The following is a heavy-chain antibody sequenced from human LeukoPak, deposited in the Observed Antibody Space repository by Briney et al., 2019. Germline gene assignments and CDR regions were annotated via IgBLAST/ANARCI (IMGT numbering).Heavy chain of an antibody. Sequence: PSETLSLTCTVSGGSISSSSYYWGWIRQPPGKGLEWIGSIYYSGSTYYNPSLKSRVTISVDRSKNQFSLELSSVTAADTAVYYCARDRGGYTYSHDYWGQGTLVTVSS. CDR2: IYYSGST. D-gene: IGHD5-18*01. CDR3: ARDRGGYTYSHDY. J-gene: IGHJ4*02. CDR1: GGSISSSSYY. V-gene: IGHV4-39*07.